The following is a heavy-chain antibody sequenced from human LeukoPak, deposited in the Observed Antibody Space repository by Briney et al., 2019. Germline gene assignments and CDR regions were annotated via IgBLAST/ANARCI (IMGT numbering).Heavy chain of an antibody. J-gene: IGHJ4*02. CDR2: ISWNSGSI. CDR1: GFTFDDYA. V-gene: IGHV3-9*03. Sequence: GRSLRLSCAASGFTFDDYAMHWVRQAPGKGLEWVSGISWNSGSIGYADSVKGRFTISRDNAKNSLYLQMNSLRAEDIALYYCAKTAVARGSYGYHYFDYWGQGTLVTVSS. CDR3: AKTAVARGSYGYHYFDY. D-gene: IGHD5-18*01.